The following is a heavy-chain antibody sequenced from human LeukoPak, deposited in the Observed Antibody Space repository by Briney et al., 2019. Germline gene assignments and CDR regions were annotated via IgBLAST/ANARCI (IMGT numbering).Heavy chain of an antibody. J-gene: IGHJ4*02. Sequence: PSETLSLTCAVYGGSFSGYYWSWIRQPPGKGLEWIGYIYYSGSTNYNPSLKSRVTISVDTSKNQFSLKLSSVTAADTAVYYCARDHGGLNFDYWGQGTLVTVSS. CDR2: IYYSGST. D-gene: IGHD4-23*01. CDR1: GGSFSGYY. V-gene: IGHV4-59*01. CDR3: ARDHGGLNFDY.